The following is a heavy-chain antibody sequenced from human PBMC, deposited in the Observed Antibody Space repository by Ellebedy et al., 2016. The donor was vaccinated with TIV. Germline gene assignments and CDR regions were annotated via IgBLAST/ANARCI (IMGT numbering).Heavy chain of an antibody. CDR3: AGGTGWLMDV. V-gene: IGHV3-7*03. D-gene: IGHD6-19*01. J-gene: IGHJ6*02. CDR1: GLTFSRHW. CDR2: IEQDGSEE. Sequence: PGGSLRLSCAASGLTFSRHWMKRARQAPGKGLEWVAMIEQDGSEEFYVDSVKGRFTISRDNAKNSLFLQMNSLRAEDTAVYYCAGGTGWLMDVWGQGTTVTVSS.